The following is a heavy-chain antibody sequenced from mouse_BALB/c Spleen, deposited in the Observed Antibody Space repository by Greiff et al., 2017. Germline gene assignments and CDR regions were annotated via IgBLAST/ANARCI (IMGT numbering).Heavy chain of an antibody. CDR3: ARDYAFAY. V-gene: IGHV14-3*02. J-gene: IGHJ3*01. D-gene: IGHD2-4*01. CDR2: IDPANGNT. Sequence: EVQLQESGAELVKPGASVKLSCTASGFNIKDTYMHWVKQRPEQGLEWIGRIDPANGNTKYDPKFQGKATITADTSSNTAYLQLSSLTSEDTAVYYCARDYAFAYWGQGTLVTVSA. CDR1: GFNIKDTY.